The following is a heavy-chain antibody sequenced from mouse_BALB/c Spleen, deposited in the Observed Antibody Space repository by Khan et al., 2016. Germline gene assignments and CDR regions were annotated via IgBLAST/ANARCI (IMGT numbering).Heavy chain of an antibody. CDR3: ARSPYDYDVGFAY. V-gene: IGHV14-3*02. J-gene: IGHJ3*01. Sequence: VRLQQSGAELVKPGASVKLSCTASGFNIKDTYMHWVKQRPEQGLEWIGRIDPANGNTKYDPKFQGKATITAHTSSNTAYLQLSSLTSEDTAVYYGARSPYDYDVGFAYWGQGTLVTVSA. CDR1: GFNIKDTY. CDR2: IDPANGNT. D-gene: IGHD2-4*01.